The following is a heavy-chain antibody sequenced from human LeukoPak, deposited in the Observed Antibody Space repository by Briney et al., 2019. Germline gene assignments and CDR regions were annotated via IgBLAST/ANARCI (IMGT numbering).Heavy chain of an antibody. V-gene: IGHV1-69*01. J-gene: IGHJ5*02. CDR1: GGTFSSYA. D-gene: IGHD3/OR15-3a*01. CDR2: IIPIFGTA. CDR3: ARDQTGYYTSYFDP. Sequence: SVKVSCKASGGTFSSYAISWVRQAPGQGLEWMGGIIPIFGTANYAQKFQGRVTITADESTSTAYMELSSLRSEDTAVYYCARDQTGYYTSYFDPWGQGTLVTVSS.